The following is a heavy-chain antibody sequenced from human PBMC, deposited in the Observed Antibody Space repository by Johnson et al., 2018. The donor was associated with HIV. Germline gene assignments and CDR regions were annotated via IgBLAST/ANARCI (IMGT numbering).Heavy chain of an antibody. CDR1: GFTFDDYG. CDR2: INWNGGST. J-gene: IGHJ3*02. D-gene: IGHD6-13*01. CDR3: ARGEGYSPRAFDI. V-gene: IGHV3-20*04. Sequence: VQLVESGGGLVKPGGSLRLSCAASGFTFDDYGMSWVRQAPGKGLEWVSGINWNGGSTGYADSVKGRFTISRDNAKNSLYLQMNSLRAEDTALYCWARGEGYSPRAFDIWGQGAMVTVSS.